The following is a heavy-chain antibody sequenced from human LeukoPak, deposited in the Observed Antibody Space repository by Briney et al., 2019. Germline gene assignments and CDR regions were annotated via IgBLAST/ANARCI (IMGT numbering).Heavy chain of an antibody. J-gene: IGHJ4*02. CDR2: MYKSGST. CDR3: ARNDYDILTGSPYYFDY. CDR1: GGSISSYY. V-gene: IGHV4-59*01. Sequence: SETLSLTCTVSGGSISSYYWSWIRQPPGKGLEWIGYMYKSGSTNYNPSLKSRVTISVDTSENQFSLKLSSVTAADTAVYYCARNDYDILTGSPYYFDYWGQGILVIVSS. D-gene: IGHD3-9*01.